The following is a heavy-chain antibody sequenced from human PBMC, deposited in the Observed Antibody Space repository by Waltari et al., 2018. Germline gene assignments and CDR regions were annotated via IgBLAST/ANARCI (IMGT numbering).Heavy chain of an antibody. J-gene: IGHJ4*02. CDR3: ASTVVVTRPFDY. V-gene: IGHV4-34*01. Sequence: QVQLQQWGAVLLQPSETLSLTFAVYGGSFSGYYWICIRQPPGKGLEWMGEINHSGSTNYNPSRKSRVTISVDTSKNQFSLKLSSVTAADTAVYYCASTVVVTRPFDYWGQGTLVTVSS. D-gene: IGHD3-22*01. CDR1: GGSFSGYY. CDR2: INHSGST.